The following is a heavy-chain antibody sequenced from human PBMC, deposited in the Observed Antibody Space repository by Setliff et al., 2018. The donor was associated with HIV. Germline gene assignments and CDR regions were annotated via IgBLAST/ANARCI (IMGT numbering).Heavy chain of an antibody. CDR1: GFTFSSYE. D-gene: IGHD6-6*01. Sequence: GGSLRLSCAASGFTFSSYEMNWVRQAPGKGLEWVAVISYDGSNKYYADSVKGRFTIPRDNLKKRVYLQMSSLRAEDTAVYFCARDTGQLVYYFDSWGQGTLVTVS. J-gene: IGHJ4*02. CDR2: ISYDGSNK. V-gene: IGHV3-30*03. CDR3: ARDTGQLVYYFDS.